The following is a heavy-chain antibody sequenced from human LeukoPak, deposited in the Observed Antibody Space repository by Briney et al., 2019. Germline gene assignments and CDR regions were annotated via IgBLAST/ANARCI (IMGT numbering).Heavy chain of an antibody. CDR1: GGSISSSSYY. J-gene: IGHJ5*02. V-gene: IGHV4-39*07. D-gene: IGHD2-15*01. Sequence: SETLSLTCTVSGGSISSSSYYWGWIRQPPGKGLEWIGSIYYSGSTYYNPSLKSRVTISVDTSKNQFSLKLSSVTAADTAVYYCARVGLYCSGGSCYPNWFDPWGQGTLVTVSS. CDR2: IYYSGST. CDR3: ARVGLYCSGGSCYPNWFDP.